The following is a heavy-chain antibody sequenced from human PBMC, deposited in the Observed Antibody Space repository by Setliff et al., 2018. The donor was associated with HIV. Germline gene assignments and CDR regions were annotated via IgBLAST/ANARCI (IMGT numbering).Heavy chain of an antibody. D-gene: IGHD2-21*02. Sequence: SSETLSLTCSVSGASITSHNWSWIRQAAGKGLEWIGRIYTRGNTNYNPSLRSRVTMSVDTSKNRFSLKVTSVTAADTAVYYCTRDLWGDDYYYNNMDVWGKGTTVTVSS. CDR3: TRDLWGDDYYYNNMDV. CDR2: IYTRGNT. V-gene: IGHV4-4*07. J-gene: IGHJ6*03. CDR1: GASITSHN.